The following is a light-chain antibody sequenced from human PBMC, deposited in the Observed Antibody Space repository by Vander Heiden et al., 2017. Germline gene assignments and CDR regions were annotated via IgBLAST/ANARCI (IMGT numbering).Light chain of an antibody. Sequence: EIVLTQSPATLSLSPGERATLSCRASQSISADLAWYQTKPGQAPRLPIYDASNRALGIPARFSGSGSGTDFTLTISNLEPEDFAVYYCQQRNSWPRTFGQGTKVE. V-gene: IGKV3-11*01. CDR3: QQRNSWPRT. CDR2: DAS. J-gene: IGKJ2*01. CDR1: QSISAD.